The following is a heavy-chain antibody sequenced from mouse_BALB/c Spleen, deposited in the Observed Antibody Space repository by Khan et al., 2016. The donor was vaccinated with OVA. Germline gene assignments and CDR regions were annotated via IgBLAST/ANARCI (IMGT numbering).Heavy chain of an antibody. CDR1: GYTFTSYT. J-gene: IGHJ3*01. D-gene: IGHD2-14*01. V-gene: IGHV1-4*01. CDR3: AREESYYRSDGCFAY. Sequence: VQLVESGAELARPGASVKMSCKASGYTFTSYTMHWVKQRPGQGLEWIGYINPSSGYTNYNQKFKDKATLTADKSSSTAYMQLSSLTSEGSAVYYCAREESYYRSDGCFAYGGQGTLVTVSA. CDR2: INPSSGYT.